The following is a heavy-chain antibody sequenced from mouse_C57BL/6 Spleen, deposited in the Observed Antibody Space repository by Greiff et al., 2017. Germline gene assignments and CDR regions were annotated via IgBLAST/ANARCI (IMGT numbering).Heavy chain of an antibody. V-gene: IGHV1-80*01. Sequence: QVQLQQSGAELVKPGASVKISCKASGYAFSSYWMNWVKQRPGKGLEWIGQIYPGDGDTNYNGKFKGKATLTADKSSSTAYMQLSSLTSEDSAVXFCARTLYYYGSSYSLDYWGQGTTLTVSS. CDR2: IYPGDGDT. D-gene: IGHD1-1*01. J-gene: IGHJ2*01. CDR1: GYAFSSYW. CDR3: ARTLYYYGSSYSLDY.